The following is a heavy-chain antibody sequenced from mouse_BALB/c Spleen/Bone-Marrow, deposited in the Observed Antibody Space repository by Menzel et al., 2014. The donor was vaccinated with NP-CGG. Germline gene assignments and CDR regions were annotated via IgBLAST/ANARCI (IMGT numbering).Heavy chain of an antibody. V-gene: IGHV2-9*02. CDR3: ATLRVVRGY. CDR1: GFSLTSYG. J-gene: IGHJ3*01. Sequence: VMLVEPGPGLVAPSQSLSITCTVSGFSLTSYGVHWVRQPPGKGLEWLGVIWAGGSTNYNSALMSRLSISKDNSKSQVFLKMNSLQTDDTAMYYCATLRVVRGYWGQGTLVTVSA. D-gene: IGHD1-1*01. CDR2: IWAGGST.